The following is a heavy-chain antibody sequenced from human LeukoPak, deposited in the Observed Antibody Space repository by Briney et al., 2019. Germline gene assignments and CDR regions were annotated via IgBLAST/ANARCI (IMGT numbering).Heavy chain of an antibody. V-gene: IGHV1-18*01. J-gene: IGHJ4*02. Sequence: ASVKVSCKASGYTFTSYGIRWVRQAPGQGLAGVGCISSYNGNTNYAQKLQGRVTMTTDTSTSTAYMELRSLRSDDTAVYYCARASVMVYDILTGPNDYWGQGTLVTVSS. CDR3: ARASVMVYDILTGPNDY. CDR2: ISSYNGNT. D-gene: IGHD3-9*01. CDR1: GYTFTSYG.